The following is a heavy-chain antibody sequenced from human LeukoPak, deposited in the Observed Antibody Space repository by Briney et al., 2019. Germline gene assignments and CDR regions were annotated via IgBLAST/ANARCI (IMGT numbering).Heavy chain of an antibody. CDR2: IRYDGSNK. Sequence: GGSLRLSCAASGFTFSSYGMHWVRQAPGKGLKWVAFIRYDGSNKYYADSVKGRFTISRDNSKNTLYLQMNSLRAEDTAVYYCAKDRSSGWYYFDYWGQGTLVTVSS. CDR1: GFTFSSYG. CDR3: AKDRSSGWYYFDY. J-gene: IGHJ4*02. D-gene: IGHD6-19*01. V-gene: IGHV3-30*02.